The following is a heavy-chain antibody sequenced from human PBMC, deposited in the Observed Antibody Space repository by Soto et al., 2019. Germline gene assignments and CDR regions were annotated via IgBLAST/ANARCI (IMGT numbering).Heavy chain of an antibody. J-gene: IGHJ4*02. CDR1: GGSISSGGYS. CDR2: SYHSGST. CDR3: ARAPPFC. V-gene: IGHV4-30-2*01. Sequence: QLQLQESGSGLVKPSQTLSLTCAVSGGSISSGGYSWSWIRQPPGKGLEGLGYSYHSGSTNYKPSHQGRATIPVDRATTKFSPKLTSVTAAYTAAYYCARAPPFCWAQGTLVTVPS.